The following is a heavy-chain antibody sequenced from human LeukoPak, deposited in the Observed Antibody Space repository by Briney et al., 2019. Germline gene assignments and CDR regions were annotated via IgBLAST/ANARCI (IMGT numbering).Heavy chain of an antibody. D-gene: IGHD6-13*01. Sequence: PSETLSLTCTVSGGSISSYFWSWIRQPPGKGLEWVGYIYYTGSTNYNPSLKSRVTISVETSENHFSLQLSSVPAADTAADYCAGGRSSLYGFDYWGQGTLVTVSS. CDR1: GGSISSYF. J-gene: IGHJ4*01. CDR2: IYYTGST. CDR3: AGGRSSLYGFDY. V-gene: IGHV4-59*01.